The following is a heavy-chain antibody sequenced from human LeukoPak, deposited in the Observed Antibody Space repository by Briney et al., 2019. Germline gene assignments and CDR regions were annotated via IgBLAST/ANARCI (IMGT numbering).Heavy chain of an antibody. D-gene: IGHD3-10*01. CDR3: ARDHITMVRGASGGYFDY. V-gene: IGHV4-34*09. J-gene: IGHJ4*02. Sequence: SETLSLTCAVYGGSFSGYYWSWIRQPPGKGLEWIGEINHSGSTYYNPSLKSRVTISVDTSKNQFSLKLSSVTAADTAVYYCARDHITMVRGASGGYFDYWGQGTLVTVSS. CDR2: INHSGST. CDR1: GGSFSGYY.